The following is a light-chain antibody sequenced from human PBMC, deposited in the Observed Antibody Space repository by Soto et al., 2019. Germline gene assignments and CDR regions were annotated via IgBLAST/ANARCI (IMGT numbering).Light chain of an antibody. CDR1: QSVSSSY. CDR3: QQYGSSGT. V-gene: IGKV3-20*01. CDR2: GAS. Sequence: ESVLTQAPGTLSLSPGERATLSCRASQSVSSSYLAWYQQKPGQAPRLLIYGASSRATGIPDRFSGSGSGTDFTLTISRLEPEDFAVYSCQQYGSSGTFGGGTKVDIK. J-gene: IGKJ4*01.